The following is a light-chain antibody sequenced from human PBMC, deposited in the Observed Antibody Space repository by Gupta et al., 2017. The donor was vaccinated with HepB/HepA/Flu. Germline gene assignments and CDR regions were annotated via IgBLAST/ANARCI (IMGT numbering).Light chain of an antibody. J-gene: IGKJ3*01. CDR2: DAS. V-gene: IGKV3-11*01. Sequence: EIVLTQSPATLSLSPGERATLSCRASQSVSSYLAWYKQKPGQAPRLLIYDASNRDTGIPTRFSGSGFGKYVTLTNSSREQEDFACYNCQQPSNWPVVTFGHGTKVDIK. CDR3: QQPSNWPVVT. CDR1: QSVSSY.